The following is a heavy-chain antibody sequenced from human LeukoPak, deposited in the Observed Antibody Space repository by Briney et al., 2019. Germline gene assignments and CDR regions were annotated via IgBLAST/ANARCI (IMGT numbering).Heavy chain of an antibody. V-gene: IGHV1-8*03. CDR2: MNPNSGNT. CDR3: ARRLRFIPWFDP. J-gene: IGHJ5*02. CDR1: GYTFTSYD. D-gene: IGHD3-3*01. Sequence: ASVKVSCKASGYTFTSYDINWVRQATGQGLEWMGWMNPNSGNTGYAQKFQGRVTITRNTSISTAYMELSSLRSDDTAVYYCARRLRFIPWFDPWGQGTLVTVSS.